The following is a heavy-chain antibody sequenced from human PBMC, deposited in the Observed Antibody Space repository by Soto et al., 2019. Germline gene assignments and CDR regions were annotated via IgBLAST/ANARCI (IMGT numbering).Heavy chain of an antibody. CDR1: NYSISSGYY. CDR3: ARVAFGPIDY. J-gene: IGHJ4*02. CDR2: MYRSGTT. V-gene: IGHV4-38-2*02. Sequence: PSETLSLTCTVSNYSISSGYYWGWIRQSPGEGLEWIVSMYRSGTTYYNPSLKSRVTISIDTSKNQFSLELTSVTSADTAVYFCARVAFGPIDYWGQGTLVTVS. D-gene: IGHD3-16*01.